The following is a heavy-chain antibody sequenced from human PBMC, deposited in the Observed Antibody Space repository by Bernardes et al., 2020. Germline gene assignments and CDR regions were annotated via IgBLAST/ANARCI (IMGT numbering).Heavy chain of an antibody. CDR3: ARDYYRSGSYSFDY. V-gene: IGHV3-48*01. CDR2: ISSGSTTI. Sequence: GGSLRLSCAGSGFTFSTYNMNWVRQAPGKGPEWLSYISSGSTTIYYADSVKGRFTSSRDNAKNSLYLQMSSLRAEDTAVYYCARDYYRSGSYSFDYWGRGTLVTVSS. CDR1: GFTFSTYN. J-gene: IGHJ4*02. D-gene: IGHD3-10*01.